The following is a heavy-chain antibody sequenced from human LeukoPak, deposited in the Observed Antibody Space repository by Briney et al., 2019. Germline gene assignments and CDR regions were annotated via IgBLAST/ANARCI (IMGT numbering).Heavy chain of an antibody. CDR3: ARAVYYDYVWGSYRHPTYFDY. CDR2: IYYSGST. Sequence: PSETLSLTCTVSGGSISSGGYHWSWIRQHPGKGLEWIGHIYYSGSTYYNPSLKSRVTISVDTSKNQFSLKLSSVTAADTAVYYCARAVYYDYVWGSYRHPTYFDYWGQGTLVTVSS. V-gene: IGHV4-31*03. CDR1: GGSISSGGYH. D-gene: IGHD3-16*02. J-gene: IGHJ4*02.